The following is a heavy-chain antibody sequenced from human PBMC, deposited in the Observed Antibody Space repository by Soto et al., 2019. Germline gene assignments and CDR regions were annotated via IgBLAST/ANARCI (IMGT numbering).Heavy chain of an antibody. J-gene: IGHJ4*02. Sequence: GGSLRLSCAASGFTFSSYAMSWVRQAPGKGLEWVSAISGSGGSTYYADSVKGRFTISRDNSKNTLYLQMNSLRAEDTAVYYCAKDYTGRLYYDYIWGSYRYLGGFDYWGQGTLVTVSS. CDR2: ISGSGGST. CDR1: GFTFSSYA. V-gene: IGHV3-23*01. D-gene: IGHD3-16*02. CDR3: AKDYTGRLYYDYIWGSYRYLGGFDY.